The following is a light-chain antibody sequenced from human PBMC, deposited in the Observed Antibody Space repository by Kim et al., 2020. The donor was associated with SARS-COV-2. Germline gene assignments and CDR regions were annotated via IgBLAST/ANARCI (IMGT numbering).Light chain of an antibody. Sequence: ATINCKASQSICYRSNSKKYLAWYQQKPGQPPKLLVYWASTRESGVPDRFSGSGSETDFTLSISSLQAEDVAVYYCQQYYRTPPTFGGGTKVDIK. CDR2: WAS. V-gene: IGKV4-1*01. CDR3: QQYYRTPPT. J-gene: IGKJ4*01. CDR1: QSICYRSNSKKY.